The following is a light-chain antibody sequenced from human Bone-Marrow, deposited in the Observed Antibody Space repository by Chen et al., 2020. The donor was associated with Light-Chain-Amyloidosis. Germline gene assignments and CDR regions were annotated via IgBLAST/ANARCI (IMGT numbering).Light chain of an antibody. J-gene: IGLJ3*02. CDR3: ALYMGSGIWV. V-gene: IGLV8-61*01. Sequence: QTVVTQEPSFSVSPGGTVTLTCGLSSGSVSTNYYPSWFQQTPGPAPLPLIYHPHTRSSGVPALGSGSILANKAALTGTRAQADDESDYDCALYMGSGIWVFGGGTKLTVL. CDR1: SGSVSTNYY. CDR2: HPH.